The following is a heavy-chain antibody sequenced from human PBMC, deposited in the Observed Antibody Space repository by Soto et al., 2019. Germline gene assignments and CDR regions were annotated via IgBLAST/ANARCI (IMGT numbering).Heavy chain of an antibody. CDR2: ISSSSSTI. Sequence: GGSLRLSCAASGFTFSSYSMNWVRQAPGKGLEWVSYISSSSSTIYYADSVKGRFTISRDNSKNILYLQMNSLRAEDTAVYYCAKATMTLVVIRLDSWGQGTLVTVSS. J-gene: IGHJ4*02. CDR3: AKATMTLVVIRLDS. CDR1: GFTFSSYS. D-gene: IGHD3-22*01. V-gene: IGHV3-48*01.